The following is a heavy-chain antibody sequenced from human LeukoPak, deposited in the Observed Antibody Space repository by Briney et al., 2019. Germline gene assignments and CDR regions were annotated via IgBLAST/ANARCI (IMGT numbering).Heavy chain of an antibody. CDR2: ISYDGSNK. Sequence: PGGSLRLSCAASGFTFSSYAMHWVRQAPGKGLEWVAVISYDGSNKYYADSVKGRFTISRGNAKNSLYLQMNSLRAEDTAVYYCARREIVGATTAFDIWGQGTMVTVSS. CDR3: ARREIVGATTAFDI. V-gene: IGHV3-30-3*01. D-gene: IGHD1-26*01. CDR1: GFTFSSYA. J-gene: IGHJ3*02.